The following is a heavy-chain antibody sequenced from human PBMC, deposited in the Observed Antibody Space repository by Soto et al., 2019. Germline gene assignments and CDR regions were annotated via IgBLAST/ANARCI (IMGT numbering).Heavy chain of an antibody. CDR2: ISWNSGSI. J-gene: IGHJ6*03. CDR3: AKDRGTYYYYYMDV. V-gene: IGHV3-9*01. Sequence: EVQLVESGGGLVQPGRSLRLSCAASGFTFDDYAMHWVRQAPGKGLEWVSGISWNSGSIGYADSVKGRFTISRDNAKNSLYLQMNSLSAEDTALYYCAKDRGTYYYYYMDVWGKGTTVTVSS. CDR1: GFTFDDYA.